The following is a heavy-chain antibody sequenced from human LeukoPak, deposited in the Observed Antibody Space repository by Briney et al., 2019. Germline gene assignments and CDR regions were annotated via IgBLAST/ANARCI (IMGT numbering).Heavy chain of an antibody. CDR3: ARGLVGYCSGGSCLHVLLGNYGMDV. CDR1: GFTFSSYA. CDR2: ISYDGSNK. D-gene: IGHD2-15*01. Sequence: GGSLRLSCAASGFTFSSYAMHWVRQAPGKGLEWVAVISYDGSNKYYADSVKGRFTISRDNSKNTLYLQMNSLRAEDTAVYYCARGLVGYCSGGSCLHVLLGNYGMDVWGQGTTVTVSS. V-gene: IGHV3-30*04. J-gene: IGHJ6*02.